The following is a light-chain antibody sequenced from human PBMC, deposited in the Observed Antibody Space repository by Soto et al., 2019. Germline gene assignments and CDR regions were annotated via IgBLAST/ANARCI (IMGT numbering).Light chain of an antibody. V-gene: IGLV2-23*03. CDR2: EGS. J-gene: IGLJ2*01. Sequence: QSALTQPASVSGSPGQSITISCTGTSSDVGSYNLVSWYQEHPGKAPKLMIYEGSKRPSGVSNRFSGSKSGNTASLTISGLQPDDEADSYCCSYAGINTFVVFGGGTKLTVL. CDR1: SSDVGSYNL. CDR3: CSYAGINTFVV.